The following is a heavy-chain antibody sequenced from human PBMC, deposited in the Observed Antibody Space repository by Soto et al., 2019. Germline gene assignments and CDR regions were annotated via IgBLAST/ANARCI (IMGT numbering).Heavy chain of an antibody. CDR3: ARVPQSSSWNPRGFDY. CDR1: GFTFSSYS. V-gene: IGHV3-21*01. Sequence: GGSLRLSCAASGFTFSSYSMNWVRQAPGKGLEWVSSISSSSSYIYYADSVKGRFTIPRDNAKNSLYLQMNSLRAEETAVYYCARVPQSSSWNPRGFDYWGQGTLVTVSS. J-gene: IGHJ4*02. CDR2: ISSSSSYI. D-gene: IGHD6-13*01.